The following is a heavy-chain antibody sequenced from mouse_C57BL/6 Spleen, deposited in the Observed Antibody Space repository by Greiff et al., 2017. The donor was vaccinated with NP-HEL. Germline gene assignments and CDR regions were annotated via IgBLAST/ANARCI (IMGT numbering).Heavy chain of an antibody. CDR3: GRPSTLTKSFDY. CDR1: GYTFTSYW. Sequence: QVQLQQPGAELVKPGASVKMSCKASGYTFTSYWITWVKQRPGQGLEWIGDINPGSGSTNYNEKFKSKATLTVNTSSSTAYMQLSSLTSEDSAVCYCGRPSTLTKSFDYWGQGTTLTVSS. V-gene: IGHV1-55*01. CDR2: INPGSGST. J-gene: IGHJ2*01.